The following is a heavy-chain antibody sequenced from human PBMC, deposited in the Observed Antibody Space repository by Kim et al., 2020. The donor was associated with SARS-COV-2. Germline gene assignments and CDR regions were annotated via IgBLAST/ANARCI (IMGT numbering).Heavy chain of an antibody. CDR1: GFTFSSYA. CDR2: ISYDGSNK. J-gene: IGHJ6*02. Sequence: GGSLRLSCAASGFTFSSYAMHWVRQAPGKGLEWVAVISYDGSNKYYADSVKGRFTISRDNSKNTLYLQMNSLRAEDTAVYYCARTLPGYSSSWYKLDYYYGMDVWGQGTTVTVSS. CDR3: ARTLPGYSSSWYKLDYYYGMDV. D-gene: IGHD6-13*01. V-gene: IGHV3-30-3*01.